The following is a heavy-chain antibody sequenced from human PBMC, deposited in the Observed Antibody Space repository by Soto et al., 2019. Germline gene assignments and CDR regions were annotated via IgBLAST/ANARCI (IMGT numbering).Heavy chain of an antibody. Sequence: EALLVESGGGLVQPGGSLRLSCAASGFTFSGYWMSWVRQAPGKGLEGVASINRDGSEEHYVASVKGRFTISRDNAKNSVYLQMKSLRADDTAVYYCARDPGPRPAAIRGLGWFDPWGQGTLVTVSS. V-gene: IGHV3-7*03. CDR3: ARDPGPRPAAIRGLGWFDP. J-gene: IGHJ5*02. CDR1: GFTFSGYW. CDR2: INRDGSEE. D-gene: IGHD2-2*01.